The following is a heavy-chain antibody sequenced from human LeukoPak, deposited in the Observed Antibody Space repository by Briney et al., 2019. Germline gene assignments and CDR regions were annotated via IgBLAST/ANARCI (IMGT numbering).Heavy chain of an antibody. CDR2: INEDGSST. J-gene: IGHJ4*02. CDR1: GYTFSTYW. D-gene: IGHD3-10*01. Sequence: GGSLRLSCAASGYTFSTYWMHWVRQGPGKGLVWVSRINEDGSSTSYAESVRGRFTISRDNAKNTLYLQMNSLRAEDTAVYYCTRVTFGARDSWGQGTLVTVSS. CDR3: TRVTFGARDS. V-gene: IGHV3-74*01.